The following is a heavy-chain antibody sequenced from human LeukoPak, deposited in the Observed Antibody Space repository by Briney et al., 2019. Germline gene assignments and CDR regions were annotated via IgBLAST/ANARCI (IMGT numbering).Heavy chain of an antibody. CDR3: ARDSYYDSSGYSRYYFDY. V-gene: IGHV4-59*01. D-gene: IGHD3-22*01. J-gene: IGHJ4*02. Sequence: SETLSLTCTDSGGSISSFSWSWIRQPPGKGLDSIGYISYSWSSNYNPSLKSRVTISVDTSKNHFSLKLSSVTAADTAVYYCARDSYYDSSGYSRYYFDYWGQGTLVTVSS. CDR2: ISYSWSS. CDR1: GGSISSFS.